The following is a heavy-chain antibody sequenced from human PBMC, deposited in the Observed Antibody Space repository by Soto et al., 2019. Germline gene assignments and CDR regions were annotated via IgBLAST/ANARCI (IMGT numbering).Heavy chain of an antibody. J-gene: IGHJ5*02. CDR3: VRVDLDSWQVTLGS. CDR1: GFSFERYW. Sequence: EVQLVESGGGLVQPGGSLRLSCAASGFSFERYWMHWVRQAPGKGLMWVARIDKDGAVTNYAESVKGRFTISRDNAKNTLYLQMNSLRAEDSAVYYCVRVDLDSWQVTLGSWGQGTLVTVS. V-gene: IGHV3-74*01. D-gene: IGHD3-10*01. CDR2: IDKDGAVT.